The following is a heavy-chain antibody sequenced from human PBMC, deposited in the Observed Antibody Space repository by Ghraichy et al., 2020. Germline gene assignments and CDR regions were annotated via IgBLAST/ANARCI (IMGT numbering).Heavy chain of an antibody. V-gene: IGHV4-34*01. CDR2: INHSGST. D-gene: IGHD3-3*01. CDR3: ARGRVDRGLRVLRFLEWHD. J-gene: IGHJ4*02. Sequence: SETLSLTCAVYGGSFSGYYWSWIRQPPGKGLEWIGEINHSGSTNYNPSLKSRVTISVDTSKNQFSLKLSSVTAADTAVYYCARGRVDRGLRVLRFLEWHDWGQGTLVTVSS. CDR1: GGSFSGYY.